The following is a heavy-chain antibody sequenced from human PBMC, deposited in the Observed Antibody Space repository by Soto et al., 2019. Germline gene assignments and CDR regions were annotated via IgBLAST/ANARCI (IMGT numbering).Heavy chain of an antibody. Sequence: SETLSLTCAVYAGSFSHYYWNWIRQSPGKGLEWIGKIKHSGSSNYNPPLRSRVSISVDMSKNQFSLRLTSVTAADTAVCYCARGGSSDWQVALDIWGQGTMVTVSS. CDR1: AGSFSHYY. V-gene: IGHV4-34*01. CDR2: IKHSGSS. D-gene: IGHD6-19*01. J-gene: IGHJ3*02. CDR3: ARGGSSDWQVALDI.